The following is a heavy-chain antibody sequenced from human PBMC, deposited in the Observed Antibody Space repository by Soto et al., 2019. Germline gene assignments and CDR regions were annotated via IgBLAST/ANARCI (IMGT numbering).Heavy chain of an antibody. Sequence: QVQLVESGGGVVQPGRSLRLSCAASGFTFSSYGMHWVRQAPGKGLEWVAVISYDGSNKYYADSVKGRFTISRDNSKNTLYVQMNSLRAEDTAVYYCAKARDWNMEYYFDYWGQGTLVTVSS. CDR2: ISYDGSNK. CDR1: GFTFSSYG. CDR3: AKARDWNMEYYFDY. J-gene: IGHJ4*02. V-gene: IGHV3-30*18. D-gene: IGHD1-1*01.